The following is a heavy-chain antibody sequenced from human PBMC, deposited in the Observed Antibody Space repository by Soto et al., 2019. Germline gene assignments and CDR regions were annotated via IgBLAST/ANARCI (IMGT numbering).Heavy chain of an antibody. J-gene: IGHJ4*02. CDR3: ARDEAKDSGYVGPLDY. CDR1: GFTVSSNY. Sequence: GSLRLSCAASGFTVSSNYMSWVRQAPGKGLEWVSVIYSGGSTYYADSVKGRFTISRDNSKNTLYLQMNSLRAEDTVFYDCARDEAKDSGYVGPLDYWGQGTLVTSPQ. D-gene: IGHD5-12*01. CDR2: IYSGGST. V-gene: IGHV3-66*01.